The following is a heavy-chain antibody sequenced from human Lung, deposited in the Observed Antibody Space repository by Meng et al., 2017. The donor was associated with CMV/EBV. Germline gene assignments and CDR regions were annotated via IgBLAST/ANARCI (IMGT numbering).Heavy chain of an antibody. J-gene: IGHJ4*02. D-gene: IGHD6-6*01. Sequence: GGSXRLSCAASGFTFSDYFMTWIRQAPGKGLEWLSYISHTGQALYYADSVKGRFTMSRDNARKSLYLQMNSLRAEDTAIYYCAREGRKAADIWGQGTPVTVSS. CDR3: AREGRKAADI. CDR2: ISHTGQAL. CDR1: GFTFSDYF. V-gene: IGHV3-11*01.